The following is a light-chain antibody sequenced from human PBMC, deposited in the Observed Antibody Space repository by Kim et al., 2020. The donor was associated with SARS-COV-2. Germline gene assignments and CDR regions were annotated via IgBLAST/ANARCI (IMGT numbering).Light chain of an antibody. J-gene: IGLJ1*01. Sequence: ELTQPPSASGTPGQRITISCSGSASSIGSNHVYWYQHFPGTAPKLLIYRNNQRPSGVPDRFSGSKSGSSASLAISGLRSDDDADYYCASWDDSLSGYVFGTGTKVTVL. V-gene: IGLV1-47*01. CDR1: ASSIGSNH. CDR2: RNN. CDR3: ASWDDSLSGYV.